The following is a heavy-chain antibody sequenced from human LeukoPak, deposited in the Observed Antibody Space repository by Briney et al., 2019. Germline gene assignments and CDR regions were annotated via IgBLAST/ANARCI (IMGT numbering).Heavy chain of an antibody. D-gene: IGHD7-27*01. Sequence: KPSETLSLTCTVSGVSISSYYWSWIRQPPGKGLEWIGYRYYRGSTNYNPSLESRVTISVDTSKNQFSLKLSSVTAADTAVYYCATLGSFDYWGQGTLVTVSS. V-gene: IGHV4-59*01. CDR3: ATLGSFDY. CDR2: RYYRGST. J-gene: IGHJ4*02. CDR1: GVSISSYY.